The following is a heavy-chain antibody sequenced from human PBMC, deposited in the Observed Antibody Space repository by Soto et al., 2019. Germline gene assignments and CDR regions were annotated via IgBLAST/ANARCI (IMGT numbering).Heavy chain of an antibody. Sequence: PGGSLRLSCAASGFTFSRFGMHWVRQAPGKGLEWVGVIWYDGSKQYYADSVKGRVTISRDNSKNIVYLQMNSLRVDDTAIYYCARVSVSYLDYWGQGAPVTVSS. CDR2: IWYDGSKQ. CDR3: ARVSVSYLDY. CDR1: GFTFSRFG. V-gene: IGHV3-33*01. J-gene: IGHJ4*02.